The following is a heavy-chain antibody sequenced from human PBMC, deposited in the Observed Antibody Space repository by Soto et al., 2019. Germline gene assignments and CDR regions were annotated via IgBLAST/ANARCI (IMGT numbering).Heavy chain of an antibody. CDR1: GGTFSSYA. Sequence: SVKVSCKASGGTFSSYAISWVRQAPGQGLEWMGGIIPIFGTANYAQKFQGRVTITADESTSTAYMELSSLRSEDTAVYYCARPYSSGWYDGWFDHWGQGTLVTVSS. D-gene: IGHD6-19*01. V-gene: IGHV1-69*13. J-gene: IGHJ5*02. CDR3: ARPYSSGWYDGWFDH. CDR2: IIPIFGTA.